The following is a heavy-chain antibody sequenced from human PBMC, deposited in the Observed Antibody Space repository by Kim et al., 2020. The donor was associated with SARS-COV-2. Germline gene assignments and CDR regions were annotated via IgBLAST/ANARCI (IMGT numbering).Heavy chain of an antibody. J-gene: IGHJ6*02. CDR1: GGSISSGGYY. CDR2: IYYSGST. CDR3: ARDPGYSSGWYLGADYYYGMDV. V-gene: IGHV4-31*03. D-gene: IGHD6-19*01. Sequence: SETLSLTCTVSGGSISSGGYYWSWIRQHPGKGLEWIGYIYYSGSTYYNPSLKSRVTISVDTSKNQFSLKLSSVTAADTAVYYCARDPGYSSGWYLGADYYYGMDVWGQGTTVTVSS.